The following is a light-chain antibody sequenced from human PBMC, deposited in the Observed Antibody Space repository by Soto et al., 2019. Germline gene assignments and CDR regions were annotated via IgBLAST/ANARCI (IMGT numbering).Light chain of an antibody. J-gene: IGKJ1*01. Sequence: DIVVTQSPESLAVSLGERATINCQSRQNLVHSSNNKNYLAWYQQRPGQPPNLPISWASTRESGVPDRFSGSGSGTDLTITISSLRAEDVEVYYCQQYFTSQWTFGQGTKVDNK. CDR1: QNLVHSSNNKNY. CDR3: QQYFTSQWT. V-gene: IGKV4-1*01. CDR2: WAS.